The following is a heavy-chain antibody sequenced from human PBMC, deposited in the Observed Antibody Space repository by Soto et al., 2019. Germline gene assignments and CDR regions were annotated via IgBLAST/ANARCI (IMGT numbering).Heavy chain of an antibody. J-gene: IGHJ4*02. D-gene: IGHD3-3*01. CDR2: IYYSGST. CDR1: GGSIITYY. V-gene: IGHV4-59*01. CDR3: ARGGDFWSGASRGYFDY. Sequence: SETLCLTCTVSGGSIITYYWTWIRQPPGKGLEWIGYIYYSGSTNYNPSLKSRVTISVDTSRTQFSRKLSSVTAADTAVYYCARGGDFWSGASRGYFDYWGQGTLVTVS.